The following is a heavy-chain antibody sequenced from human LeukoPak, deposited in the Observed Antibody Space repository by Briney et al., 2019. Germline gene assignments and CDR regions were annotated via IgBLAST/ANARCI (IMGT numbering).Heavy chain of an antibody. CDR2: ITNDGSST. D-gene: IGHD2-8*01. V-gene: IGHV3-74*01. CDR3: AKVLGSCTKGVCHTRFDY. J-gene: IGHJ4*02. Sequence: GGSLRLSCAASGLTFSSHWMHWVRQAPGKGLVWVSRITNDGSSTTYADSVKGRFTISRDNAKNMLYLQVNSLRAEDTAVYYCAKVLGSCTKGVCHTRFDYWGQGTLVAVSS. CDR1: GLTFSSHW.